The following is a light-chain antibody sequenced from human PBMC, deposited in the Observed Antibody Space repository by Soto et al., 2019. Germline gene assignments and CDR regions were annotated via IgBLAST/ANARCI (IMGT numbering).Light chain of an antibody. CDR1: LCVGKNY. J-gene: IGKJ5*01. V-gene: IGKV3-20*01. CDR2: AAS. Sequence: ESALIQALAASSLSQGERATLSCRASLCVGKNYLAWYKQSPRQAHSLLIYAASSRATGVPDRFSGSGSGTDFTLTISRLDPEDFAVYYCQQYTNAHGLTFGQGTRLEIK. CDR3: QQYTNAHGLT.